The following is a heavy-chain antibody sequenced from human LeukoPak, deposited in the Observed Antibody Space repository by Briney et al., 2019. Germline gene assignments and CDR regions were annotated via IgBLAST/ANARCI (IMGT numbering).Heavy chain of an antibody. CDR1: GYTFTSYG. D-gene: IGHD3-22*01. Sequence: GASVKVSCKASGYTFTSYGISWVRQAPGQGLEWMGWITAYNGNTNYAQKLQGRVTMTTDTSTSTAYMELRSLRSDDTAVYYCARGRVRGTVVVMPFDYWGQGTLVTVSS. CDR3: ARGRVRGTVVVMPFDY. J-gene: IGHJ4*02. CDR2: ITAYNGNT. V-gene: IGHV1-18*01.